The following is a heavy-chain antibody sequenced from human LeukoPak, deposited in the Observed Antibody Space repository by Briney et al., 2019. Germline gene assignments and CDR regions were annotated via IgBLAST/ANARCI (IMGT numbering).Heavy chain of an antibody. CDR1: GYTFTSYG. V-gene: IGHV1-18*01. Sequence: ASVKVSCKASGYTFTSYGISWVRQAPGQGLEWMGWISAYNGNTNYAQKLQGRVTMTTDTSTSTAYMELRSLRSDDTGVYYCARVRSAVRYVYYFDYWGRGTLVTVSS. J-gene: IGHJ4*02. CDR3: ARVRSAVRYVYYFDY. CDR2: ISAYNGNT. D-gene: IGHD6-13*01.